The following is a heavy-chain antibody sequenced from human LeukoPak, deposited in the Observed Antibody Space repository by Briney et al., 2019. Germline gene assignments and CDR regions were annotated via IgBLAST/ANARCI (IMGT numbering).Heavy chain of an antibody. CDR3: AKGQGYNYGDSIDY. J-gene: IGHJ4*02. V-gene: IGHV3-23*01. D-gene: IGHD5-18*01. Sequence: GGSLRLSCAASGFTFSSYAMSWVRQAPGKGLEWVSVISGGGGSSYYADSVKGRFTVSRDNSKNTLYLQMNSLRDEDTAVYYCAKGQGYNYGDSIDYWGQGTLVTVSS. CDR2: ISGGGGSS. CDR1: GFTFSSYA.